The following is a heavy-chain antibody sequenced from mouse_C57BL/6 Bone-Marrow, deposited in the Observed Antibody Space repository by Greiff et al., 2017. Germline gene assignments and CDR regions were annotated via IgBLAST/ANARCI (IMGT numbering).Heavy chain of an antibody. V-gene: IGHV1-15*01. Sequence: VQLQQSGAELVRPGASVTLSCKASGYTFTDYEMHWVKQTPVHGLEWIGAIDPETGGTAYNQKFKGKAILTADKSSSTAYMELRSLTSEDSAVYYCTRSSTTVVAHWYFDVWGTGTTVTVSS. CDR2: IDPETGGT. CDR1: GYTFTDYE. D-gene: IGHD1-1*01. J-gene: IGHJ1*03. CDR3: TRSSTTVVAHWYFDV.